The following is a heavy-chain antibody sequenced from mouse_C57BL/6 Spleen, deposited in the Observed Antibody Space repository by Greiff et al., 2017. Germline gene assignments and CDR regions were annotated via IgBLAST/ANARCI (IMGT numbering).Heavy chain of an antibody. V-gene: IGHV1-62-2*01. CDR2: FYPGSGSI. D-gene: IGHD2-5*01. CDR1: GYTFTEYT. CDR3: ARHSYYSNYVYYAMDY. Sequence: VKLQESGAELVKPGASVKLSCKASGYTFTEYTIHWVKQRSGQGLEWIGWFYPGSGSIKYNEKFKDKATLTADKSSSTVYMELSRLTSEDSAVYFCARHSYYSNYVYYAMDYWGQGTSVTVSS. J-gene: IGHJ4*01.